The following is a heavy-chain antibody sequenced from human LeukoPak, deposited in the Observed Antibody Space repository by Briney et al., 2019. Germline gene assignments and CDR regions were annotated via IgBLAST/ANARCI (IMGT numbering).Heavy chain of an antibody. V-gene: IGHV7-4-1*02. CDR1: GYTFTSYY. Sequence: ASVKVSCKASGYTFTSYYMHWVRQAPGQGLEWMGWINTNTGNPTYAQGFTGRFVFSLDTSVSTAYLQISSLKAEDTAVYYCASQSEWLGYYYYYGMDVWGQGTTVTVSS. J-gene: IGHJ6*02. CDR2: INTNTGNP. CDR3: ASQSEWLGYYYYYGMDV. D-gene: IGHD6-19*01.